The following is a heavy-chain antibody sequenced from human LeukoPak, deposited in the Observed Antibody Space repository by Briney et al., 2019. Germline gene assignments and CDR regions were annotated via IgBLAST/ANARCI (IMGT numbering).Heavy chain of an antibody. Sequence: SVKVSCKASGGTFSSYAISWVRQAPGQGLEWMGGIIPIFGTANYAQKFQGRVTITADKSTRTAYMELSSLRSEDTAVYYCAKQTYCSSTSCYSSDWFDPWGQGTLVTVSS. CDR2: IIPIFGTA. CDR3: AKQTYCSSTSCYSSDWFDP. V-gene: IGHV1-69*06. J-gene: IGHJ5*02. CDR1: GGTFSSYA. D-gene: IGHD2-2*01.